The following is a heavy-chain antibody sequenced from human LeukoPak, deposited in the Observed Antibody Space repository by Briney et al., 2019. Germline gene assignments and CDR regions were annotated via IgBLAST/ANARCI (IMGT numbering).Heavy chain of an antibody. CDR3: AKDLGFTYYYGSGSYYNRPFDY. V-gene: IGHV3-23*01. CDR1: GFTFSSYA. CDR2: ISGSGGST. J-gene: IGHJ4*02. Sequence: PGGSLRLSCAASGFTFSSYAMSWVRQAPGKGLEWVSAISGSGGSTYYADSVKGRFTISRDNSKNTLYLQMNSLRAEETAVYYCAKDLGFTYYYGSGSYYNRPFDYWGQGTLVTVSS. D-gene: IGHD3-10*01.